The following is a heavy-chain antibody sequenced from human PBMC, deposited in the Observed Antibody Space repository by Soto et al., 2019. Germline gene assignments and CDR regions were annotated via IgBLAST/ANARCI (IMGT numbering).Heavy chain of an antibody. D-gene: IGHD3-22*01. CDR3: AKEMGDYYDSSGSWFDP. V-gene: IGHV3-23*01. CDR2: ISGSGGNT. CDR1: GFTFSSYV. Sequence: GGSLRLSCAASGFTFSSYVMSWVRQAPGKGLEWVSAISGSGGNTYYADSVKGRFTISRDNSKSTLFLQMNSLRAEDMALYFCAKEMGDYYDSSGSWFDPWGQGTLVTVSS. J-gene: IGHJ5*02.